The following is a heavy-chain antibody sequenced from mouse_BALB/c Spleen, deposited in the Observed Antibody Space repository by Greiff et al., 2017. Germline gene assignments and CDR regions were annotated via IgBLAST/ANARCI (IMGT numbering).Heavy chain of an antibody. CDR1: GYTFTSYW. CDR3: TRMGEKFITTADY. J-gene: IGHJ2*01. CDR2: IYPSDSYT. V-gene: IGHV1-69*02. Sequence: QVQLQQPGAELVRPGASVKLSCKASGYTFTSYWINWVKQRPGQGLEWIGNIYPSDSYTNYNQKFKDKATLTVDKSSSTAYMQLSSPTSEDSAVYYCTRMGEKFITTADYWGQGTTLTVSS. D-gene: IGHD1-2*01.